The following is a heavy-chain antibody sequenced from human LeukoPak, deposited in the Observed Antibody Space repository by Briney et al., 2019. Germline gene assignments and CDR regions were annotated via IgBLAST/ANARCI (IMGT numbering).Heavy chain of an antibody. V-gene: IGHV3-21*01. CDR2: ISSSRYI. J-gene: IGHJ4*02. CDR1: GFTFSSYN. D-gene: IGHD1-26*01. Sequence: PGGSLRLSCVASGFTFSSYNMNWVRQAPGKGLEWVSSISSSRYIYYTDSMKGRFTISRDNAKNSLYLQMNSLRAEDTAVYYCARDLSVGSKPDLGFDYWGQGTLVTVSS. CDR3: ARDLSVGSKPDLGFDY.